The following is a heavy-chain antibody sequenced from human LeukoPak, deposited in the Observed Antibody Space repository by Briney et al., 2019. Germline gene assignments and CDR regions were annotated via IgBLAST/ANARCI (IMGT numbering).Heavy chain of an antibody. CDR2: ISDDGSNK. Sequence: GKSLRLSCAASGVTFRTYSMNWVRQAPGKGLEWVAVISDDGSNKYYAESVKGQFTISRDNSNRALYPQMNSLRAEDTAVYYCARAFSATACDYWGQGTLVTVSS. V-gene: IGHV3-30*04. J-gene: IGHJ4*02. CDR1: GVTFRTYS. CDR3: ARAFSATACDY. D-gene: IGHD5-12*01.